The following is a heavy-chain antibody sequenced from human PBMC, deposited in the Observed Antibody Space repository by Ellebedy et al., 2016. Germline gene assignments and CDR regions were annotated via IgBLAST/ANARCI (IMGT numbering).Heavy chain of an antibody. CDR2: IIPIFTTA. CDR1: GGTFSSYA. Sequence: SVKVSCKASGGTFSSYAINWVRQAPGQGLEWMGGIIPIFTTANYAQKFQGRVAITANEFTSTAYMELSSLRSEDTAVYSCARGVDTAMVNGYYYGMDVWGQGTTVTVSS. CDR3: ARGVDTAMVNGYYYGMDV. D-gene: IGHD5-18*01. J-gene: IGHJ6*02. V-gene: IGHV1-69*13.